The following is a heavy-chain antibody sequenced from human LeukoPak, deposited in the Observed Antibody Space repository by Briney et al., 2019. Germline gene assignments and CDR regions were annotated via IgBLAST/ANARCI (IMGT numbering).Heavy chain of an antibody. D-gene: IGHD2-8*02. J-gene: IGHJ4*02. CDR2: ISSSSSTI. V-gene: IGHV3-48*01. CDR3: AREPTGGVLGVDY. Sequence: PGGSLRLSCAASGFTFSSYSMNWVRQAPGKGLEWVSYISSSSSTIYYADSVKGRFTISKDNAKNSLYLQMNSLRAEDTAVYYCAREPTGGVLGVDYWGQGTLVTVSS. CDR1: GFTFSSYS.